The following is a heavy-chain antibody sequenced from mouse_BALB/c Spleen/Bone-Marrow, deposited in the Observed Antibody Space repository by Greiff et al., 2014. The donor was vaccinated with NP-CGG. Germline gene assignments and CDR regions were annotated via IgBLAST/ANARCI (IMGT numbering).Heavy chain of an antibody. CDR2: IRNKASGYTT. J-gene: IGHJ1*01. D-gene: IGHD1-1*02. V-gene: IGHV7-3*02. CDR3: EREYGYFDV. CDR1: GFTFTDYY. Sequence: EVMLVESGGGLVQPGGSLRLSCATSGFTFTDYYMSWVRQPPGKALEWLGFIRNKASGYTTDYSASVKGRFTISRDNSQSILYLQIKTQRAEDSATYCCEREYGYFDVWGAGTPVTVSS.